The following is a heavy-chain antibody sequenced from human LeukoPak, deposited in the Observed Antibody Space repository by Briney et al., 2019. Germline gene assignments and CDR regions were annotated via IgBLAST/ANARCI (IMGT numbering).Heavy chain of an antibody. CDR3: AKDSSPGYCSGSTCHYGYYFDY. V-gene: IGHV3-9*03. J-gene: IGHJ4*02. D-gene: IGHD2-15*01. CDR1: GFTFDDYA. CDR2: ISWNSGSL. Sequence: GGSLRLSCAASGFTFDDYAMHWVRQAPGKGLEWVSGISWNSGSLGYADSVKGRFTTSRDNAKNSLYLQMNSLRAEDMALYYCAKDSSPGYCSGSTCHYGYYFDYWGQGTLVTVSS.